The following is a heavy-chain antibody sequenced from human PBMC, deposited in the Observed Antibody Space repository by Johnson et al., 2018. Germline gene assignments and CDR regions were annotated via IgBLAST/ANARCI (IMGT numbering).Heavy chain of an antibody. D-gene: IGHD2-2*01. J-gene: IGHJ6*02. Sequence: QLVQTGGGVVQPGRSLRLSCAASGFTFSSYGMHWVRQAPGKGLEWLAVISSDGSNKYYADIVKGRFTISRDNSKNKLYLQMNSLRAEDTAVYYCARDQDCSSTSCLGMDVWGQGTTVTVSS. CDR3: ARDQDCSSTSCLGMDV. CDR2: ISSDGSNK. CDR1: GFTFSSYG. V-gene: IGHV3-30*03.